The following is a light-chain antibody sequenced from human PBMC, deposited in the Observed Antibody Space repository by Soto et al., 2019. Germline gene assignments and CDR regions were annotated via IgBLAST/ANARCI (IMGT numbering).Light chain of an antibody. V-gene: IGLV2-23*01. Sequence: QSVLTQPASLSGSPGQSITISCTGTSGDIGSFNLVSWYQQFPGEVPKLIIHESYKRPSGISTRFSGSRSGNTASLTISGLQAEDEADYYCCCFAGSNTYIFGGGTKVTVL. CDR1: SGDIGSFNL. J-gene: IGLJ2*01. CDR2: ESY. CDR3: CCFAGSNTYI.